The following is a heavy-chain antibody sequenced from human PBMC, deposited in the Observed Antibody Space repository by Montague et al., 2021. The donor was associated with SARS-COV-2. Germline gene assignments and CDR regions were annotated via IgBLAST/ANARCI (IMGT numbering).Heavy chain of an antibody. Sequence: SETLSLTCAVYAGSFSGYSWSWIRQPPGKGLEWIGEISHCGSTNYKPSPKSRVNISVDTSKKQFSLKLISVTAADTAVYYCARRPRVVTAIWALRTSPTSWFDHWGQGTLVTVSS. CDR2: ISHCGST. CDR3: ARRPRVVTAIWALRTSPTSWFDH. V-gene: IGHV4-34*01. CDR1: AGSFSGYS. J-gene: IGHJ5*02. D-gene: IGHD2-21*02.